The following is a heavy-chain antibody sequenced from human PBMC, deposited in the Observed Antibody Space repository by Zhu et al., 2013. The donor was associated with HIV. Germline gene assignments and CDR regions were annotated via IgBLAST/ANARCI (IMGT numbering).Heavy chain of an antibody. D-gene: IGHD1-7*01. CDR3: ARAGLQAANPEYNWNSKPYYYYYGMDV. V-gene: IGHV1-69*06. CDR2: IIPIFGTA. Sequence: QVQLVQSGAEVKKPGSSVKVSCKASGGTFSSYAISWVRQAPGQGLEWMGGIIPIFGTANYAQKFQGRVTITADKSTSTAYMELSSLRSEDTAVYYCARAGLQAANPEYNWNSKPYYYYYGMDVWGRRDRRSPSP. J-gene: IGHJ6*02. CDR1: GGTFSSYA.